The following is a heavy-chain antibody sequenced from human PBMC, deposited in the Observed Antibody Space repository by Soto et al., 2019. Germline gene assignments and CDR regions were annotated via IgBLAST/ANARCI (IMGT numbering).Heavy chain of an antibody. CDR1: GGSISTGGYY. V-gene: IGHV4-31*03. CDR2: IYHSGMT. J-gene: IGHJ3*02. CDR3: ATVRWELHDAFDI. Sequence: QVQLQESGPGLVKPSQTLSLTCTVSGGSISTGGYYWSWIRQHPVRGLEWIAYIYHSGMTFSNPSLQSRVAISIDTSKNKFSLKLSSVTAADTAVYYCATVRWELHDAFDIWGQGTMVSVSS. D-gene: IGHD1-26*01.